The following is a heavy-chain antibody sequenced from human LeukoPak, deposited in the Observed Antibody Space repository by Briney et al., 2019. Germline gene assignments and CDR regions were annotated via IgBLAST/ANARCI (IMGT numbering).Heavy chain of an antibody. CDR3: ARDPTSSGYYGHDAFDI. J-gene: IGHJ3*02. D-gene: IGHD3-22*01. V-gene: IGHV4-59*12. CDR2: THYSGAT. CDR1: GGSISSYY. Sequence: SETLSLTCTVSGGSISSYYWSWLRQPPGKGLEYIGYTHYSGATNYNPSLKSRVTISLDTSGNQFSLKLSSVTAADTAVYYCARDPTSSGYYGHDAFDIWGQGTMVTVSS.